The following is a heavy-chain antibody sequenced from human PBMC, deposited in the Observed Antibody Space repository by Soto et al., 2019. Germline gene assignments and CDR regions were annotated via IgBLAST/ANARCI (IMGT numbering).Heavy chain of an antibody. CDR3: AKARCTTSNCYVPDY. J-gene: IGHJ4*02. CDR2: ISGTGGST. D-gene: IGHD2-8*01. Sequence: PGGSLRLSCAASGFTFNNYAMNWVRQAPGKGLEWVATISGTGGSTYYADSVKGRFTISRDNSKNTLYLQMNSLRVEDTAVYYCAKARCTTSNCYVPDYWGQGTLVTVSS. V-gene: IGHV3-23*01. CDR1: GFTFNNYA.